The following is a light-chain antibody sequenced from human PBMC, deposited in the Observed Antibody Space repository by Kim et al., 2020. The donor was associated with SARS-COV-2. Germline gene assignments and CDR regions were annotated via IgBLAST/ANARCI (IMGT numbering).Light chain of an antibody. J-gene: IGLJ1*01. CDR3: SSYTSSSTYV. V-gene: IGLV2-14*04. Sequence: GHSITISCTGTSSDVGSYNYVSWYQQNPGKAPKVMIYDVSKRPSGVSNRFSGSKSGNTASLTISGLQAEDEADYYCSSYTSSSTYVFGTGTKVTVL. CDR2: DVS. CDR1: SSDVGSYNY.